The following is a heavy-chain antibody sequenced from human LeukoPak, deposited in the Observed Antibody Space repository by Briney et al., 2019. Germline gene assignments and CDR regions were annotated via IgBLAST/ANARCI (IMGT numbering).Heavy chain of an antibody. Sequence: ASVKVSCKASGYTFTSYLMHWMRQAPGQGLEWIGIINTGGGSTRYAQKFQGRVIVTRDTSTGTDYMDLSSLRSEDTAVYYCARESVAGTKYFDYWGQGTLVTVSS. D-gene: IGHD6-19*01. V-gene: IGHV1-46*01. J-gene: IGHJ4*02. CDR1: GYTFTSYL. CDR2: INTGGGST. CDR3: ARESVAGTKYFDY.